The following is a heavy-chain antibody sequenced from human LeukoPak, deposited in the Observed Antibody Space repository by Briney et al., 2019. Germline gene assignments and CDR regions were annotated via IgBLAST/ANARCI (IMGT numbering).Heavy chain of an antibody. J-gene: IGHJ4*02. Sequence: GGSLRLSCAASGFTFSSYSMYWVRQAPGKGLEWVSSISSSSSYIYYADSVKGRFTISRDNAKNSLYLQMNSLRAEDTAVYYCARDFAGYLDYWGQGTLVTVSS. CDR2: ISSSSSYI. CDR1: GFTFSSYS. D-gene: IGHD3-9*01. CDR3: ARDFAGYLDY. V-gene: IGHV3-21*01.